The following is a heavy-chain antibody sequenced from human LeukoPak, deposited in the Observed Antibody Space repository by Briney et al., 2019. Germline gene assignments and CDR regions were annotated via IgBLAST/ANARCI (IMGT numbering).Heavy chain of an antibody. CDR3: AKGGQYSSGTFNY. D-gene: IGHD6-19*01. CDR1: GFTFDDYA. Sequence: GGSLRLSCAASGFTFDDYAMHWVRQAPGKGLEWVSGISWNSGSIGYADSVKGRVTISRDNAKNSLYLQMNSLRAEDTALYYCAKGGQYSSGTFNYWGQGTLVTVSS. CDR2: ISWNSGSI. V-gene: IGHV3-9*01. J-gene: IGHJ4*02.